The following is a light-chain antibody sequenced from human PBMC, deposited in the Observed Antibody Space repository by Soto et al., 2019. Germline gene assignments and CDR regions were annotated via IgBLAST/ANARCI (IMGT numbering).Light chain of an antibody. CDR3: QSYDSSLSVVV. Sequence: QSVLTQPPSVSGAPGQRVTISCTWGSSNIGAGYDVHWYQRLPGTAPKLLIYGNSNRPSGVPDRFSGSKSGTSASLAITGLQAEDEADYYCQSYDSSLSVVVFGGGTKVTVL. J-gene: IGLJ2*01. CDR1: SSNIGAGYD. V-gene: IGLV1-40*01. CDR2: GNS.